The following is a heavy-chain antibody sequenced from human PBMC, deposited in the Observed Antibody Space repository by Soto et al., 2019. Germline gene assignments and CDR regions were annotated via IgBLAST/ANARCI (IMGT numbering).Heavy chain of an antibody. CDR1: GFTFSSYA. Sequence: PGGSLRLSCAASGFTFSSYAMSWVRQAPGKGLEWVSAISGSGGSTYYADSVKGRFTISRDNSKNTLYLQMNSLRAEDTAVYYCENDAAYSSSSQTFDYWGQGTLVTVSS. CDR3: ENDAAYSSSSQTFDY. J-gene: IGHJ4*02. D-gene: IGHD6-6*01. CDR2: ISGSGGST. V-gene: IGHV3-23*01.